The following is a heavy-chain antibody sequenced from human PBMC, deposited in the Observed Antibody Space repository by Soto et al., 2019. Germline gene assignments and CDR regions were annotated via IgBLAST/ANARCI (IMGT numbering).Heavy chain of an antibody. Sequence: ASVKVSCKASGYTFTSYDINWVRQATGQGLEWMGWMNPNSGNTGYAQKFQGRFTISRDDSKNTAYLQLNSLKTEDTAVYYCTKERLYLGSGSHYPLNDYWGPGSLVTVS. CDR1: GYTFTSYD. CDR2: MNPNSGNT. J-gene: IGHJ4*02. CDR3: TKERLYLGSGSHYPLNDY. V-gene: IGHV1-8*01. D-gene: IGHD3-10*01.